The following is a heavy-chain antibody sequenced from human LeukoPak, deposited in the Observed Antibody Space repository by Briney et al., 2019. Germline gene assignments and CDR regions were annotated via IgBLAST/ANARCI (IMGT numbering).Heavy chain of an antibody. CDR3: APFRSPGPPFDP. J-gene: IGHJ5*02. D-gene: IGHD3-3*01. Sequence: SETLSLTCTVSGGSISSSSYYWGWIRQPPGKGLEWIGSIYYSGSTYYNPSLKSRVTISVDTSKNQFSLKLSSVTAADTAVYYCAPFRSPGPPFDPWGQGTLVTVSS. CDR2: IYYSGST. CDR1: GGSISSSSYY. V-gene: IGHV4-39*07.